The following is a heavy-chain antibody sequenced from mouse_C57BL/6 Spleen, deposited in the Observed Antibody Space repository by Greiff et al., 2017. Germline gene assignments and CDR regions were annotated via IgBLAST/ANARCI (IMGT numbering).Heavy chain of an antibody. J-gene: IGHJ4*01. D-gene: IGHD1-1*01. V-gene: IGHV1-82*01. CDR1: GYSFSSSW. Sequence: QVQLKESGPELVKPGASVKISCKASGYSFSSSWLNWVKQRPGKGLEWLGRIYPGDGATSYHGQFKGKATLTADKSSSTAYMHLSSLSFEDSAVYFCAIYSMITTVVATGYYAVDDGGQGTSGTVSS. CDR2: IYPGDGAT. CDR3: AIYSMITTVVATGYYAVDD.